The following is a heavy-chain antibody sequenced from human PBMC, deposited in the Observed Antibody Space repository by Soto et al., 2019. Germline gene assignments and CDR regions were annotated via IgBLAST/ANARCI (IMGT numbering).Heavy chain of an antibody. D-gene: IGHD6-19*01. CDR2: IQQEGGDK. CDR3: ARETQGVPPKEGSGAWLGYFDL. Sequence: EVQLVESGGGLVQPGGSLRLSCAASGFTFSTYWMSWLRQAPGKGLEWVANIQQEGGDKYHVDSVKGRFTISRDNAKNTLYVHMSSMRPEDTAAYYCARETQGVPPKEGSGAWLGYFDLCGRGTQVTVSS. CDR1: GFTFSTYW. V-gene: IGHV3-7*04. J-gene: IGHJ2*01.